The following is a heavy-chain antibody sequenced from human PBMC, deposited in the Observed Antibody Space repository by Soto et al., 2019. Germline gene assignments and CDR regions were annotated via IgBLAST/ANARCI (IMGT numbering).Heavy chain of an antibody. D-gene: IGHD3-16*01. Sequence: QVQLQESGPGLVKPSGTLSLTCAASSGSIFTTNWWSWVRQSPGRGLQWIGDIYHSGSPKYNPSLRSRVSISRDKSKDRFFLNLTSVTAADTAAYYCARKPDVATATVGGDYVFAVWGQGTMVTVSS. CDR2: IYHSGSP. CDR1: SGSIFTTNW. J-gene: IGHJ3*01. CDR3: ARKPDVATATVGGDYVFAV. V-gene: IGHV4-4*02.